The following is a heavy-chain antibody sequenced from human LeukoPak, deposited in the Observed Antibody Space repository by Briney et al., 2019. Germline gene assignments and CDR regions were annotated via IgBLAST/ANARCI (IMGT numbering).Heavy chain of an antibody. Sequence: KPSETLSLTCTVSGGSISSYYWSWIGQPPGKGLEWIGYIYYSGSTNYNPSLKSRVTISVDTSKNQFSLKLSSVTAADTAVYYCASTDILTGTTFDYWGQGTLVTVSS. V-gene: IGHV4-59*01. D-gene: IGHD3-9*01. CDR3: ASTDILTGTTFDY. J-gene: IGHJ4*02. CDR2: IYYSGST. CDR1: GGSISSYY.